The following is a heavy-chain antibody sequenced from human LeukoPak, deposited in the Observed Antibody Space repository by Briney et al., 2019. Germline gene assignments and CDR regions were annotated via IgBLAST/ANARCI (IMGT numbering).Heavy chain of an antibody. CDR2: IFGNVSP. CDR1: GGSISDYY. V-gene: IGHV4-4*09. Sequence: PSETLSLTCTVSGGSISDYYWGWLRHPPGKGLEWIGHIFGNVSPNYNPSLKSRVTKTPDTSTNQFSLQLSSVTAAATAMYFCARRFRTSGTLHHDAYDVWGQGTVVTVSS. D-gene: IGHD3-3*01. J-gene: IGHJ3*01. CDR3: ARRFRTSGTLHHDAYDV.